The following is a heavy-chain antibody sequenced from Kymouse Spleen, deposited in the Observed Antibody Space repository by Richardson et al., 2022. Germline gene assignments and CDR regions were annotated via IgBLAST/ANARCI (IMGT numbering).Heavy chain of an antibody. CDR1: GFTFSSYD. Sequence: EVQLVESGGGLVQPGGSLRLSCAASGFTFSSYDMHWVRQATGKGLEWVSAIGTAGDTYYPGSVKGRFTISRENAKNSLYLQMNSLRAGDTAVYYCARGATTVTYNWFDPWGQGTLVTVSS. D-gene: IGHD4-11,IGHD4-11*01. CDR2: IGTAGDT. J-gene: IGHJ5*02. V-gene: IGHV3-13*01. CDR3: ARGATTVTYNWFDP.